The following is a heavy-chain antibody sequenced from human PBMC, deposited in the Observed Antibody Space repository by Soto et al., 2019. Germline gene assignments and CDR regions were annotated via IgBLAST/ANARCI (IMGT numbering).Heavy chain of an antibody. CDR2: MNPNSGNT. J-gene: IGHJ4*02. CDR1: GYTFTSYD. D-gene: IGHD5-18*01. Sequence: QVQLVQSGAEVKKPGASVKVSCKASGYTFTSYDINWVRQATGQGLEWMGWMNPNSGNTVYAQKVQGRVTMPRNTSISTAYTELSSLRSEGTAVYYCARERSYGLDYWGQGTLVTVSS. CDR3: ARERSYGLDY. V-gene: IGHV1-8*01.